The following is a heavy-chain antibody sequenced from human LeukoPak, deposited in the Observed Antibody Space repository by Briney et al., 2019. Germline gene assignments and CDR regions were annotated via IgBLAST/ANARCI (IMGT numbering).Heavy chain of an antibody. V-gene: IGHV1-46*01. CDR3: ARDPRYSSGWYGPYFDN. D-gene: IGHD6-19*01. CDR1: GDTFTKYY. CDR2: INPSGGST. J-gene: IGHJ4*02. Sequence: GASVKVSCKASGDTFTKYYMHWVRQAPGQGLEWMGIINPSGGSTSYAQKFQGRVTMTSDTSTSTVYMELSSLRSEDTAVYYCARDPRYSSGWYGPYFDNWGQGTLVTVSS.